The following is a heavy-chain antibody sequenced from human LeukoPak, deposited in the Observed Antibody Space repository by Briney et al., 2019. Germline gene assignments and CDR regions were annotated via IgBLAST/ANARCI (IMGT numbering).Heavy chain of an antibody. V-gene: IGHV4-59*01. J-gene: IGHJ4*02. CDR1: GGYISSYY. D-gene: IGHD5-24*01. CDR2: IYYSGST. Sequence: PSETLSLTCTVSGGYISSYYWSWIRQPPGKGLEWIGYIYYSGSTNYNPSLTSRVTKSVDTSKNQVSLKLSSVTAADTAVYYWARGSRDGYNELHFDYWGQGTLVTVSS. CDR3: ARGSRDGYNELHFDY.